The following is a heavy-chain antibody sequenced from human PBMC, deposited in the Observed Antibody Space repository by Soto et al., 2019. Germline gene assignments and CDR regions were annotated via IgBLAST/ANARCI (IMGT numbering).Heavy chain of an antibody. Sequence: GGSLRLSCAASGFTFISYAMSWVRQAPGKGLEWVSAISGSGGSTYYADSVKGRFTISRDNSKNTLYLQMNSLRAEDTAVYYCAKDITIFGVVITVPFDYWGQGTLVTVSS. D-gene: IGHD3-3*01. J-gene: IGHJ4*02. V-gene: IGHV3-23*01. CDR2: ISGSGGST. CDR1: GFTFISYA. CDR3: AKDITIFGVVITVPFDY.